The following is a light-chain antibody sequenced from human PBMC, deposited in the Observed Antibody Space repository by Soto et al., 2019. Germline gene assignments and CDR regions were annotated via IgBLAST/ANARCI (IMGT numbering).Light chain of an antibody. CDR3: QQYGSAPYT. CDR2: GSS. Sequence: EIVFSQSPGTLSLSPGESATLSCRASQSVGSSYLAWYQQKPGQAPRLLIYGSSSRATGIPDRFSGSGSGTDFTLTISRLEPEDFAVYNCQQYGSAPYTFGQGTKLEIK. CDR1: QSVGSSY. J-gene: IGKJ2*01. V-gene: IGKV3-20*01.